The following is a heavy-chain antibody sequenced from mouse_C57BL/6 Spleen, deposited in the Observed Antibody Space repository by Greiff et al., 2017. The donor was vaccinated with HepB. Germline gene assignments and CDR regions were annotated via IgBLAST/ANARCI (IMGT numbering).Heavy chain of an antibody. CDR1: GYTFTSYW. J-gene: IGHJ4*01. D-gene: IGHD2-2*01. CDR3: AREDGYDRYYYAMDY. CDR2: IYPSDSET. Sequence: QVQLQQPGAELVRPGSSVKLSCKASGYTFTSYWMDWVKQRPGQGLEWIGNIYPSDSETHYNQKFKDKATLTVDKSYSTAYMQLSSLKSEDSAVYYCAREDGYDRYYYAMDYWGQGTSVTVSS. V-gene: IGHV1-61*01.